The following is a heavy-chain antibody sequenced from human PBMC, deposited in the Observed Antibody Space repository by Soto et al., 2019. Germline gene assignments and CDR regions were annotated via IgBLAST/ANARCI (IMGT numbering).Heavy chain of an antibody. CDR3: ARDVDVGTRPTGDWFDA. D-gene: IGHD1-7*01. V-gene: IGHV3-9*01. J-gene: IGHJ5*02. CDR2: ISWNSGSI. CDR1: GFTFDDYA. Sequence: EVQLVESGGGLVQPGRSLRLSCAASGFTFDDYAMHWVRQAPGKGLEWVSGISWNSGSIGYADSVKGRFTISRDNAKNSLYLQMNSLRAEDTALYYCARDVDVGTRPTGDWFDAWGQGTLVTVSS.